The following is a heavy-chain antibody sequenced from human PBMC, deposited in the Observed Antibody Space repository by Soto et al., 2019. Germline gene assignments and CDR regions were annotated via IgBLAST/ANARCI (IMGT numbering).Heavy chain of an antibody. D-gene: IGHD4-17*01. V-gene: IGHV1-8*01. Sequence: GSVQVSFQASGYTFPSSDINWVRQATGQGLEWMGWMNPNSGNTGYAQKFQGRVTMTRNTSISTAYMELSSLRSEDTAVYYCATGVDYGDTNWFDPWGQGTLVTVSS. CDR3: ATGVDYGDTNWFDP. CDR1: GYTFPSSD. J-gene: IGHJ5*02. CDR2: MNPNSGNT.